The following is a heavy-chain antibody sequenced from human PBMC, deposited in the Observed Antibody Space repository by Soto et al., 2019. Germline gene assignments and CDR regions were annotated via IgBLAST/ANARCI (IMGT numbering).Heavy chain of an antibody. V-gene: IGHV3-30*18. CDR2: ISYDGSNK. Sequence: LRLSCAASGFTFSSYGMHWVRQAPGKGLEWVAVISYDGSNKYYADSVKGRFTISRDNSKNTLYLQMNSLRAEDTAVYYCAKDDGMATINWFDPWGQGTLVTVSS. CDR1: GFTFSSYG. CDR3: AKDDGMATINWFDP. J-gene: IGHJ5*02. D-gene: IGHD5-12*01.